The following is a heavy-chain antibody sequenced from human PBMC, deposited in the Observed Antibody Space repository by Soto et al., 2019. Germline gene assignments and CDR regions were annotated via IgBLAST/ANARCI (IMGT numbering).Heavy chain of an antibody. Sequence: GGSVKVSCKASGYTLTGYYMHWVRQAPGQGLEWVGIINTYDGSTSYAQKLQGRVTVTMDTSTNMVYMELSSLRSEDTAVYFCAAPIGPAGLDYWGQGTLVTISS. CDR2: INTYDGST. J-gene: IGHJ4*02. V-gene: IGHV1-46*04. CDR1: GYTLTGYY. D-gene: IGHD6-13*01. CDR3: AAPIGPAGLDY.